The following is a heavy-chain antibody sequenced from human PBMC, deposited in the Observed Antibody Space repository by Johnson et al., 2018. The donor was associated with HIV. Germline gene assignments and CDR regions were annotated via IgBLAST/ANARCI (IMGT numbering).Heavy chain of an antibody. V-gene: IGHV3-74*01. CDR2: INGDGSRL. CDR3: ARTSCSVARCLGSDPFDV. J-gene: IGHJ3*01. Sequence: EQLVESGGGLVQPGGSLRLSCGASGFTFSDHWMQWVRQAPGKGLVWVSRINGDGSRLTYADSVKGRFTIARDNAKNTLSLELKSLRSEDTAVYYCARTSCSVARCLGSDPFDVWGQGAMVTVSS. D-gene: IGHD3-16*01. CDR1: GFTFSDHW.